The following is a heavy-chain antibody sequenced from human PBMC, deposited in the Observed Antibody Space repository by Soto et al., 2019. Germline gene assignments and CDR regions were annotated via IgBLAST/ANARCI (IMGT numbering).Heavy chain of an antibody. J-gene: IGHJ6*03. V-gene: IGHV3-33*01. CDR2: IWFDGNNK. Sequence: QVQLVESGGGVVQPGRSLRLSCAASGFTFSSYGMHWVRQAPGKGLEWVAVIWFDGNNKYYGDSVKGRFTISRDNSKSTLYLQMNSLRAEDTAVYYCARDPFDFWSEGWYYYYYYMDVWGKGTTVTVSS. D-gene: IGHD3-3*01. CDR1: GFTFSSYG. CDR3: ARDPFDFWSEGWYYYYYYMDV.